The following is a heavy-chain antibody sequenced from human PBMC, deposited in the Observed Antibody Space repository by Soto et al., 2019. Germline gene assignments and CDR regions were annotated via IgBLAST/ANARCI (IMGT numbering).Heavy chain of an antibody. Sequence: ASVKVSCKASGYTFTNFDINWVRQATGQGLEWMGWTNPNSGNTGYAQKFQGRVTMTRNTSITTAYMELSSLTSEDTALYYCARDQSWHDLVWWFDPWGQGTLVTVSS. V-gene: IGHV1-8*01. CDR3: ARDQSWHDLVWWFDP. J-gene: IGHJ5*02. CDR1: GYTFTNFD. D-gene: IGHD1-1*01. CDR2: TNPNSGNT.